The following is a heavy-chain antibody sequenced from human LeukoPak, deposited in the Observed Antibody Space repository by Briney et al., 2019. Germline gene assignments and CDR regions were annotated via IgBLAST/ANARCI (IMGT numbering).Heavy chain of an antibody. J-gene: IGHJ4*02. Sequence: GGSLRLSCATSGFTFSRYAMNWVRQAPGKGLEWVSYINTDSSDIHYADSVKGRFTISRDNARNTLYLQLSSLRAEDSGVYYCARDTFQPGLIDSWGQGTLVTVSS. V-gene: IGHV3-21*05. D-gene: IGHD2-2*01. CDR1: GFTFSRYA. CDR3: ARDTFQPGLIDS. CDR2: INTDSSDI.